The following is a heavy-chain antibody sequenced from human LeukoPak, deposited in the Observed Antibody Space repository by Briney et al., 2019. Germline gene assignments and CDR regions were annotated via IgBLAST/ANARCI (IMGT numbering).Heavy chain of an antibody. Sequence: GGSLRLSCAASGFTFDDYGMSWVRQAPGKGLEWVSGINWNGGSTGYADSVKGRFTISRDNAKNSLYLQMNSLRAEDTASYYCARDGSDCSSTSCYEDYWGQGTLVTVSS. CDR2: INWNGGST. CDR1: GFTFDDYG. V-gene: IGHV3-20*04. J-gene: IGHJ4*02. CDR3: ARDGSDCSSTSCYEDY. D-gene: IGHD2-2*01.